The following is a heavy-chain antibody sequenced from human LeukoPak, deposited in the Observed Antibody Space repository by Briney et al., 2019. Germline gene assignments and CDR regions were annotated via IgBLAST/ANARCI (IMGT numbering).Heavy chain of an antibody. D-gene: IGHD1-26*01. Sequence: GGSLRLSCAASGFTFSSYSMNWVRQAPGKGLEWVSSISSSSSYIYYADSVKGRFTISRDNAKNSLYLQMNSLRAEDTAVYYCARDAGVGARDYWGQGTLVTVSS. J-gene: IGHJ4*02. CDR1: GFTFSSYS. CDR2: ISSSSSYI. CDR3: ARDAGVGARDY. V-gene: IGHV3-21*04.